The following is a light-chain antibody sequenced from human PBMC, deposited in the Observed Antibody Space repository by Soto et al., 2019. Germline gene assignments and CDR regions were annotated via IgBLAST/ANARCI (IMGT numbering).Light chain of an antibody. CDR2: GAS. CDR3: LQSGGLTRT. Sequence: IVLTQSPGTLSSSPGARDTLSCPATQSVSSNYLAWYQKKSGQDPRLLIYGASSRATGIPDRFSGVVSGTDFDLTLPRLETEDFAVYVGLQSGGLTRTVGQGTQGEIK. J-gene: IGKJ1*01. V-gene: IGKV3-20*01. CDR1: QSVSSNY.